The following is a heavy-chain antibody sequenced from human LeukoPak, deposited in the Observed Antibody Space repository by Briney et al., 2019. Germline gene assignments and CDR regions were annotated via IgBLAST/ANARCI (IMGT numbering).Heavy chain of an antibody. V-gene: IGHV1-18*01. CDR3: ARDSARGYSYGYNAFDI. D-gene: IGHD5-18*01. CDR2: ITAGNGNT. J-gene: IGHJ3*02. Sequence: ASVTVSCKASGYTFSNYGIGWVRQAPRQGLEWMGWITAGNGNTNYAQTVQGRVTMTTDTSTSTAYMELRSLRSDDTAVYFCARDSARGYSYGYNAFDIWGQGTMVTVSS. CDR1: GYTFSNYG.